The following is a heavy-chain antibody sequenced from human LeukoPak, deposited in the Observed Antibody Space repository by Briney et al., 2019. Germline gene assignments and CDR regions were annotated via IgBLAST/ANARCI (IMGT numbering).Heavy chain of an antibody. CDR1: GYTFTSYG. D-gene: IGHD6-13*01. V-gene: IGHV1-18*01. Sequence: ASVTVSCKASGYTFTSYGISWVRQAPGQGREWMGWISAYNGNTHYAQKLQGRVTMTTETSTSTAYMEVRSMRSDDTAVYYCAGGYSSSWYWFDPWGQGTLVTVSS. CDR3: AGGYSSSWYWFDP. J-gene: IGHJ5*02. CDR2: ISAYNGNT.